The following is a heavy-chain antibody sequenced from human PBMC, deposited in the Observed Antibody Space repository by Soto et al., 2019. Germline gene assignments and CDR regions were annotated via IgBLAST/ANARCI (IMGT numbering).Heavy chain of an antibody. CDR1: GFSLSTSGVG. V-gene: IGHV2-5*02. J-gene: IGHJ4*02. CDR3: ARKGSGDYALDY. CDR2: IYWDDDK. Sequence: SGPTLVNPTQTLTLTCTFSGFSLSTSGVGVGWIRQPPGKALEWLALIYWDDDKRYSPSLERRLTITKDTSESEVVLTMTNMDPVDTATYYCARKGSGDYALDYWGQGILVTVSS. D-gene: IGHD4-17*01.